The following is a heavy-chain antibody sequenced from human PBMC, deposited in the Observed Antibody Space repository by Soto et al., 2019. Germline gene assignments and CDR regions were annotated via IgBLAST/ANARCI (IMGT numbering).Heavy chain of an antibody. CDR2: IRGTGGT. Sequence: GGSLRLSCAPSDFTISSYGMSWVRQAPGKGLEWVSVIRGTGGTYYADSVKGRFTISRDNSKNTLYLQMNSLRAEDTAVYYCAKDVNYDILAGYYYYWGQGTLVTVSS. CDR1: DFTISSYG. D-gene: IGHD3-9*01. J-gene: IGHJ4*02. V-gene: IGHV3-23*01. CDR3: AKDVNYDILAGYYYY.